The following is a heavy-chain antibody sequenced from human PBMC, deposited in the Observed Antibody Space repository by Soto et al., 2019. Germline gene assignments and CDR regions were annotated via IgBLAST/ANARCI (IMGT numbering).Heavy chain of an antibody. CDR1: GFTFGKYW. CDR2: IKRDGSEK. Sequence: PGGSLRLSCAASGFTFGKYWMAWVRQAPGKGLEWLANIKRDGSEKYYVDSVKGRFTISRDNAKNSLYLQMSSLRVEETAVYYCARHDDRDANYWGQGTLVTVSS. D-gene: IGHD3-3*01. J-gene: IGHJ4*02. CDR3: ARHDDRDANY. V-gene: IGHV3-7*01.